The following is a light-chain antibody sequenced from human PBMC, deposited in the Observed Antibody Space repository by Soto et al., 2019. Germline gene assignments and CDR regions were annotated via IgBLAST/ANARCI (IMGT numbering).Light chain of an antibody. CDR3: QHYCSSRT. CDR2: DAS. J-gene: IGKJ1*01. V-gene: IGKV3-20*01. CDR1: QSVSSFY. Sequence: EIVLTQSPGTLSLSPGERATLSCRASQSVSSFYLAWYQQKPGQAPRLLIYDASSRATGIPDRFSGSGSGTDFTLTISRLVPEDFAVYYCQHYCSSRTFGLGTKVDIK.